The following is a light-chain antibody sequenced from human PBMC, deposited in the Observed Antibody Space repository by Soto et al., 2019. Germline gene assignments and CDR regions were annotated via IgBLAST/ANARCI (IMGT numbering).Light chain of an antibody. CDR3: ATWDNSLSAGV. V-gene: IGLV1-51*01. CDR1: NSNIGNNY. CDR2: DSN. Sequence: QSVLTQPPSVSAAPGQKVTISCSGSNSNIGNNYVSWYQQVPGTAPKLLIYDSNKRPSGIPDRFSGSKSGTSATLGITGLQTGDEADYYCATWDNSLSAGVFGGGTKVTVL. J-gene: IGLJ2*01.